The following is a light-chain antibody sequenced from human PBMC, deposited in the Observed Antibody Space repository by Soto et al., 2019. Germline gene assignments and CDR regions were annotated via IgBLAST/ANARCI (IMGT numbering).Light chain of an antibody. Sequence: QSVLTQPASLSGSPGQSITISCTGTSSDVGIYNIVSWYQQLPGKAPRVLIYEVTKRPSGVSNRFSGSKSGNTASLTISGLQAEEEADYYCCSYAGSSTYVFGTGTKV. J-gene: IGLJ1*01. CDR2: EVT. CDR3: CSYAGSSTYV. CDR1: SSDVGIYNI. V-gene: IGLV2-23*02.